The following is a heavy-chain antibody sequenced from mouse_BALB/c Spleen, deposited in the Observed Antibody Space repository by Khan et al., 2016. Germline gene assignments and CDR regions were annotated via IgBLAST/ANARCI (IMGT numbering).Heavy chain of an antibody. J-gene: IGHJ4*01. CDR1: GYTFTDYW. CDR2: TDTSDRYL. Sequence: QVQLQQPGAELVMPGASVKMSCKASGYTFTDYWMHWVKQRPGQGLEWIGATDTSDRYLSCNQKFKGKATLTVDESSSTASMQLSSLTSEDSAVYYCARPEYGSYYYAMDYWGRGASVTVSS. V-gene: IGHV1-69*01. D-gene: IGHD2-10*02. CDR3: ARPEYGSYYYAMDY.